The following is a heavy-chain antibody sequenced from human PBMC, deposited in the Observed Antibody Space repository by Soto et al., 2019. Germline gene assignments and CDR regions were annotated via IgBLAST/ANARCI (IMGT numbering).Heavy chain of an antibody. D-gene: IGHD6-13*01. CDR3: ASVEQLEYPPLDY. CDR2: ISGSGGST. Sequence: EVQLLESGGGLVQPGGSLRLSCVASGFTFSSYAMSWVHQAPGKGLEWVSAISGSGGSTYYADSVKGRFTISRDNSKNTLYLQMNSLRAEDTAVYYCASVEQLEYPPLDYWGQGTLVTVSS. CDR1: GFTFSSYA. J-gene: IGHJ4*02. V-gene: IGHV3-23*01.